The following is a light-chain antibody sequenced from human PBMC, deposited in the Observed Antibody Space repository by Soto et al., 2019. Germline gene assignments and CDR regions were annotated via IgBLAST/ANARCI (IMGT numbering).Light chain of an antibody. J-gene: IGKJ4*01. CDR1: QSVLYSSNNKNY. Sequence: DILMTHSPDSLAVSLGERATINCKSSQSVLYSSNNKNYLAWYQQKPGQPPKLLIYWASTRESGVPDRFSGSGSGTDFTLTISSLQAEDFAVYYCQQRTDWVTFGGGTKV. CDR3: QQRTDWVT. V-gene: IGKV4-1*01. CDR2: WAS.